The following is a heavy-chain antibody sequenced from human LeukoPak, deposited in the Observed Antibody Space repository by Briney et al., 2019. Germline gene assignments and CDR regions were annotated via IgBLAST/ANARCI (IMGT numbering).Heavy chain of an antibody. CDR1: GFTFSSYA. V-gene: IGHV3-23*01. CDR3: AKRGISEDRFFDY. Sequence: PGGSLRLPCAATGFTFSSYAMGWVRQAPGKGLEWVSTISGGGAGTYYTDSVKGRFTISRDNSRNTLYLQMNSLRAEDTAVYFCAKRGISEDRFFDYWGQGTLVTVSS. D-gene: IGHD2-15*01. J-gene: IGHJ4*02. CDR2: ISGGGAGT.